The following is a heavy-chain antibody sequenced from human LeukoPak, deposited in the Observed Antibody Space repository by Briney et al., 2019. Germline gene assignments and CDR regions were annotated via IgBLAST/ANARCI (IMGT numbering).Heavy chain of an antibody. CDR1: SGSFSTEY. CDR3: ARDQVAVAAPNYAYYYYYMDV. Sequence: SETLSLTCTVSSGSFSTEYWSWIRQPPGKGLEWIGYIYYSGSTNYNPSLKSRVTMSVDRSKKQISLNLRSVTAADTAVYYCARDQVAVAAPNYAYYYYYMDVWGKGTTVTVSS. V-gene: IGHV4-59*13. D-gene: IGHD2-15*01. CDR2: IYYSGST. J-gene: IGHJ6*03.